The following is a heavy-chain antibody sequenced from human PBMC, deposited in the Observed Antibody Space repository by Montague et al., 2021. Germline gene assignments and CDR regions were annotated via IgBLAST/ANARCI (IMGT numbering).Heavy chain of an antibody. CDR3: ARNLASAAPGAFDI. CDR1: GFSFSSYW. CDR2: ITLNSSSI. V-gene: IGHV3-74*01. J-gene: IGHJ3*02. Sequence: SLRLSCAASGFSFSSYWMHWVRQAPGKGLLWVSRITLNSSSINFADSVKGRFTTSRDNAKATLYLQMNSLRVEDTAVYYCARNLASAAPGAFDIWGQGTMVTVSS. D-gene: IGHD6-13*01.